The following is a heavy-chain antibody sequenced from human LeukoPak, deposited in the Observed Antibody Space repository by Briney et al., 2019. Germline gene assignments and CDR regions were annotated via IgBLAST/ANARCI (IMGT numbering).Heavy chain of an antibody. J-gene: IGHJ4*02. D-gene: IGHD3-22*01. Sequence: GASVKVSCKASGYTFTGYYMHWVRQAPGQGLEWMGWINPNSGGTNYAQKFQGRVTMTRDTSISTAYMELRSLRSDDTAVYYCARDQGSITMIVVVRGDYWGQGTLVTVSS. CDR1: GYTFTGYY. V-gene: IGHV1-2*02. CDR3: ARDQGSITMIVVVRGDY. CDR2: INPNSGGT.